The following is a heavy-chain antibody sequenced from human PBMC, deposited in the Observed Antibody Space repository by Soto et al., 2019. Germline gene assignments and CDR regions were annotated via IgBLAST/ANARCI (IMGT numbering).Heavy chain of an antibody. CDR3: AGEVHGSGSYVHYSYYMDF. CDR2: IYYSGST. J-gene: IGHJ6*03. Sequence: PSETLSLTCTVSGGSISSYYWSWIRQPPGKGLEWIGYIYYSGSTNYNPSLKSRVTISVDTSKNQFSLKLSSVTAADTAVYYCAGEVHGSGSYVHYSYYMDFWGKGTMVTVSS. V-gene: IGHV4-59*01. D-gene: IGHD3-10*01. CDR1: GGSISSYY.